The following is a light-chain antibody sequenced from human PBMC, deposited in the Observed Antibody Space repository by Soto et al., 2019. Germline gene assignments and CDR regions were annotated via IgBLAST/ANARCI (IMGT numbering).Light chain of an antibody. CDR3: TSYTRSSTYV. V-gene: IGLV2-14*01. CDR1: SSDIGGYNY. Sequence: QSVLTQPASVSGSPGQSITISYTGTSSDIGGYNYVSWYQQDSGKAPKLIIYAVTDRPSGVSSRFSGSKSGNTAFLTISGLQAEDEADYYCTSYTRSSTYVFGTGTKVTVL. J-gene: IGLJ1*01. CDR2: AVT.